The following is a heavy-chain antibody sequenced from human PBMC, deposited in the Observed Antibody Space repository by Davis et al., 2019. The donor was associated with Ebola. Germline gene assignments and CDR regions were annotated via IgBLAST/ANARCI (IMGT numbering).Heavy chain of an antibody. V-gene: IGHV1-69*04. D-gene: IGHD5-18*01. CDR1: GGTFSSYA. J-gene: IGHJ6*02. CDR3: ASPGGYSYGYAYYYYGMDV. CDR2: IIPILGIA. Sequence: AASVKVSCKASGGTFSSYAISWVRQAPGQGLEWMGRIIPILGIANYAQKFQGRVTITADKSTSTAYMELSSLRSEDTAVYYCASPGGYSYGYAYYYYGMDVWGQGTTVTVSS.